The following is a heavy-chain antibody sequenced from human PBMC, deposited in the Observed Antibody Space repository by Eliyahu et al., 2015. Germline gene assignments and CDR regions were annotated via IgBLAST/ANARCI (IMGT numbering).Heavy chain of an antibody. D-gene: IGHD3-9*01. J-gene: IGHJ3*02. V-gene: IGHV3-11*06. CDR3: ARDLYDILTGYSDAFDI. CDR2: ISSSSSYT. Sequence: YISSSSSYTNYADSVKGRFTISRDNAKNSLYLQMNSLRAEDTAVYYCARDLYDILTGYSDAFDIWGQGTMVTVSS.